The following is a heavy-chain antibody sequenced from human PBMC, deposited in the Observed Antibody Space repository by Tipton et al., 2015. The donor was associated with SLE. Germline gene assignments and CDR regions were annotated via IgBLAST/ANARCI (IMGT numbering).Heavy chain of an antibody. CDR2: INHSGST. Sequence: TLSLTCAVYGGSFSGYYWSWIRQPPGKGLEWIGEINHSGSTNYNPSLKSRVTISVDTSKNQFSLKLSSVTAADTAVYYCARDLGVRGTFLDYWGQGTLVTVSS. CDR1: GGSFSGYY. D-gene: IGHD3-16*01. V-gene: IGHV4-34*01. J-gene: IGHJ4*02. CDR3: ARDLGVRGTFLDY.